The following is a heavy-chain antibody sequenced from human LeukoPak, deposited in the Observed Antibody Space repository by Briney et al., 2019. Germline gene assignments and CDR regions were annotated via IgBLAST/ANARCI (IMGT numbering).Heavy chain of an antibody. CDR1: GYTFTSYA. J-gene: IGHJ6*02. Sequence: ASVKVSCKASGYTFTSYAMNWVRQAPGQGLEWMGWINTNTGNPTYAQGFTGRFVFSLDTSVSTAYLQISSLKAEDTAVYYCARVVPAAIDPYYYGMDVWGQGTTVTVSS. D-gene: IGHD2-2*01. V-gene: IGHV7-4-1*02. CDR2: INTNTGNP. CDR3: ARVVPAAIDPYYYGMDV.